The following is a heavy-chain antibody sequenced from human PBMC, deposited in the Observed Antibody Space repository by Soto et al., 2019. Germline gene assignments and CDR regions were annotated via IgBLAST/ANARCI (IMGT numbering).Heavy chain of an antibody. CDR2: IKQDGSEK. V-gene: IGHV3-7*01. J-gene: IGHJ3*02. Sequence: GGSLRLSCAASGFTFSSYWMSWVRQAPGKGLEWVANIKQDGSEKYYVDSVKGRFTVSRDSAKNSLYLQMNSLRAEDTAVYYCARRGRWLQLNDAFDIWGQGTMVTVSS. CDR3: ARRGRWLQLNDAFDI. CDR1: GFTFSSYW. D-gene: IGHD5-12*01.